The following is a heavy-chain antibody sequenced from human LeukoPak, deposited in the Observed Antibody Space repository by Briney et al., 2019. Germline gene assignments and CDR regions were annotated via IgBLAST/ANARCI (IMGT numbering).Heavy chain of an antibody. CDR1: AFTVSSSA. D-gene: IGHD3-3*01. V-gene: IGHV3-23*01. J-gene: IGHJ6*02. Sequence: GGSLRLSCAVSAFTVSSSAMNWLRQAPGKGLEWVSVISGSGGTTYYADSVKGRFTISRDNSKNTLFLQMNSLRAEDTAVYYCATGHFTIFGVSYGMDVWGQGTTVSVPS. CDR2: ISGSGGTT. CDR3: ATGHFTIFGVSYGMDV.